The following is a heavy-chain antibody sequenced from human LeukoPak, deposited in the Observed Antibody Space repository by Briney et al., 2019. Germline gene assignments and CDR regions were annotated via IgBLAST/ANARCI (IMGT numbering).Heavy chain of an antibody. CDR1: GFTFSSYS. V-gene: IGHV3-21*01. Sequence: GGSLRLSCAASGFTFSSYSMNWVRQAPGKGLEWVSSISSSSSYTYYADSVKGRFTISRDNAKNSLYLQMNSLRAEDTAVYYCARDSMALVSFDYWGQGTLVTVSS. D-gene: IGHD6-6*01. J-gene: IGHJ4*02. CDR2: ISSSSSYT. CDR3: ARDSMALVSFDY.